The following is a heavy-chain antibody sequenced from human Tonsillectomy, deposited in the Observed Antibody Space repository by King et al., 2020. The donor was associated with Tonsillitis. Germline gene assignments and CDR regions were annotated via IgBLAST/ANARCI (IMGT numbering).Heavy chain of an antibody. D-gene: IGHD3-3*01. CDR1: GFTFSSYS. V-gene: IGHV3-21*01. J-gene: IGHJ3*02. CDR3: ARDMSIFGVVSSTDAFDI. CDR2: ISCSRSYI. Sequence: VQLVESGGGLVKPGGSLRLSCAASGFTFSSYSMNWVRQAPGKGLEWVSSISCSRSYISYADSVKGRFAISRDNAKNSLYLQMNSLGAEDTAVFYCARDMSIFGVVSSTDAFDIWGQGTMVTVSS.